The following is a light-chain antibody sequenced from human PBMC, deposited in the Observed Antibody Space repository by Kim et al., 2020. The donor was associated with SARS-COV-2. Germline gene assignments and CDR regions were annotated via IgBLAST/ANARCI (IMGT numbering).Light chain of an antibody. CDR1: SGSIASNY. Sequence: NFMLTQPHSVSESPGKTVTISCTRSSGSIASNYVQWYQQRPGSAPTTVIYEDNQRPAGVPDRFSGSVNTSSNYASLSISGLKTEDEADYYCQSYDSTNHGVFGGGTKLTVL. J-gene: IGLJ3*02. CDR2: EDN. CDR3: QSYDSTNHGV. V-gene: IGLV6-57*04.